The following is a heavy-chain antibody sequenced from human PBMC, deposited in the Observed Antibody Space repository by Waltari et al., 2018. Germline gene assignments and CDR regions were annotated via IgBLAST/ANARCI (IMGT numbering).Heavy chain of an antibody. CDR1: GFTFSTYW. J-gene: IGHJ4*02. CDR3: ARSGIYDGRNAFDY. Sequence: QLVESGGGLVQPGGSLRLSCAASGFTFSTYWMSWVRQAQEKGLEWVANIKHDGSEKYYVDSVKGRFTISRDNAKNSLYLQLNSLRDEDTAVYFCARSGIYDGRNAFDYWGQGTLVTVSS. V-gene: IGHV3-7*01. D-gene: IGHD3-22*01. CDR2: IKHDGSEK.